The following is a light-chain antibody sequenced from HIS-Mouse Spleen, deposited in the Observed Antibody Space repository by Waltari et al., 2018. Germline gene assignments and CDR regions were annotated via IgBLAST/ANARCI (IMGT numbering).Light chain of an antibody. J-gene: IGLJ3*02. CDR1: SSDVGSYNL. CDR3: CSYAGSSTWV. CDR2: EGS. Sequence: QSALTQPASVSGSPGQSITISCTVTSSDVGSYNLVSWYQQHPGKAPKLMICEGSKRPSGVSNRFSGSKSGNTASLTISGLQAEDEADYYCCSYAGSSTWVFGGGTKLTVL. V-gene: IGLV2-23*01.